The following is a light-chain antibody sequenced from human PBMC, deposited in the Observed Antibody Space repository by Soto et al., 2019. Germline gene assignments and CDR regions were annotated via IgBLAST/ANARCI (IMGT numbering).Light chain of an antibody. V-gene: IGKV1-39*01. CDR1: QSISSY. Sequence: DIQMTQSPSSLSASVGDRVTITCRASQSISSYLNWYQQKPGKAPKLLIYAASSLQSGVPSRFSGSGSGTVFTLTISSLQPEDFATYYCQQSYSTPPGFGPGTKVDIK. CDR3: QQSYSTPPG. CDR2: AAS. J-gene: IGKJ3*01.